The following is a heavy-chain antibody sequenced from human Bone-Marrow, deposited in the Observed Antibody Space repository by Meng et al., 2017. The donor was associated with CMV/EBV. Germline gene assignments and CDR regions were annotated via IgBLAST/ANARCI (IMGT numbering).Heavy chain of an antibody. CDR2: IYYSGST. V-gene: IGHV4-59*12. Sequence: SEPLSLTCTVSGGSISSYYWSWIRQPPGKGLEWIGYIYYSGSTNYNPSLKSRVTISVDTSKNQFSLKLSSVTAADTAVYYCARDQQLQAFDIWGQGTMVTVSS. D-gene: IGHD5-18*01. CDR1: GGSISSYY. CDR3: ARDQQLQAFDI. J-gene: IGHJ3*02.